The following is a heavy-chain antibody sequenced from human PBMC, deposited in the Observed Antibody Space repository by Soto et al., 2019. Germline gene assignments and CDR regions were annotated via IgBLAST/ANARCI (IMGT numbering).Heavy chain of an antibody. D-gene: IGHD5-12*01. Sequence: GESLRLSCVGSGFTFSSYWMGWVRQTPGKGLEWVATIKADGTEKYYVDSVKGRFTFSRDNAKTSVYLEMNSLRAEDTAVYYCVTAVRGYNANGDLWGQGTTVTVSS. J-gene: IGHJ6*02. CDR2: IKADGTEK. CDR3: VTAVRGYNANGDL. CDR1: GFTFSSYW. V-gene: IGHV3-7*03.